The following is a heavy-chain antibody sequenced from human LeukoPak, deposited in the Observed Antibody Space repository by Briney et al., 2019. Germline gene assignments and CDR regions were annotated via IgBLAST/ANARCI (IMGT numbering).Heavy chain of an antibody. CDR1: GFTFSTYA. D-gene: IGHD2-15*01. V-gene: IGHV3-23*01. Sequence: GGSLRLSCAASGFTFSTYAMSWVRQAPGKGLEWVSGISGSGDNTNYADSVKGRFTISRDSSKNTLFLQMNRLRPEDAAVYYCAKAPVTTCRGAFCYPFDYWGLGTLVTVSS. CDR3: AKAPVTTCRGAFCYPFDY. CDR2: ISGSGDNT. J-gene: IGHJ4*02.